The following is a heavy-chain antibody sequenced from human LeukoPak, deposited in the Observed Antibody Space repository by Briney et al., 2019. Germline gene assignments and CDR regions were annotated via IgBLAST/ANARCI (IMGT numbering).Heavy chain of an antibody. Sequence: GGSLRLSCAASGVTFSRYIMNCGRQAPGKGLEWVSSISSSSSYIYYADSVKGRFTISRDNAKNSLYLQMNSLRAEDTAVYYCARDREPGAMVRGGYAFDIWGQGTMVTVSS. CDR1: GVTFSRYI. D-gene: IGHD3-10*01. J-gene: IGHJ3*02. V-gene: IGHV3-21*01. CDR2: ISSSSSYI. CDR3: ARDREPGAMVRGGYAFDI.